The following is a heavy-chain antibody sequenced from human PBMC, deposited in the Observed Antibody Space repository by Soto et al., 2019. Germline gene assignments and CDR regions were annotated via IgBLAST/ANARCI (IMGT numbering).Heavy chain of an antibody. D-gene: IGHD2-2*03. V-gene: IGHV1-3*01. J-gene: IGHJ6*03. CDR3: ARDGYCSSTSCSFYYYMDV. CDR1: GYTFTSYA. CDR2: INAGNGNT. Sequence: GASVKVSCKASGYTFTSYAMHWVRQAPGQRLEWIGWINAGNGNTKYSQKFQGRVTITRDTSASTAYMELSSLRSEDTAVYYCARDGYCSSTSCSFYYYMDVWGKGTTVTVSS.